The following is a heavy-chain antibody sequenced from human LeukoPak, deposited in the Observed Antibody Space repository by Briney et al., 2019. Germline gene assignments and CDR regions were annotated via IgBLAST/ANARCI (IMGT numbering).Heavy chain of an antibody. J-gene: IGHJ5*02. Sequence: SETLSLTCAVYGGSFSGYYWSWIRQPPGKGLEWIGEINHSGSTNYSPSLKSRVTISVDTSKNQFSLKLSSVTAADTAVYYCARDMVRGVKLRGWFDPWGQGTLVTVSS. CDR3: ARDMVRGVKLRGWFDP. CDR1: GGSFSGYY. CDR2: INHSGST. D-gene: IGHD3-10*01. V-gene: IGHV4-34*01.